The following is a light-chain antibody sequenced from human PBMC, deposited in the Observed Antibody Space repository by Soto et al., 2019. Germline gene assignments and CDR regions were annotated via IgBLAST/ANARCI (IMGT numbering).Light chain of an antibody. J-gene: IGLJ2*01. CDR3: CSYAGSYTHVL. Sequence: QSALTQPRSVSGSPGQSVTISCTGTRSDVGGYNYVSWYQVHPGQAPQFIIYDVSKRPSGVPDRFSGSKSGNTASLTISGLQAEDEADYYCCSYAGSYTHVLFGGGTQLTVL. CDR1: RSDVGGYNY. CDR2: DVS. V-gene: IGLV2-11*01.